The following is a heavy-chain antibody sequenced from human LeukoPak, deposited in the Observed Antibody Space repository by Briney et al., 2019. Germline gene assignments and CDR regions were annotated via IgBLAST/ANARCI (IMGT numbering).Heavy chain of an antibody. V-gene: IGHV4-59*01. D-gene: IGHD3-22*01. CDR3: ARGADSSGYYSIFYFDY. Sequence: PSEPLSLTCTVSGGSISNYYGNWLRQPPGKRLGLSGYIYYSWGTNYNPSLKGRVTISVDTSKNQFSLKLSSVTAADTAVYYCARGADSSGYYSIFYFDYWGQGTLVTVSS. CDR2: IYYSWGT. CDR1: GGSISNYY. J-gene: IGHJ4*02.